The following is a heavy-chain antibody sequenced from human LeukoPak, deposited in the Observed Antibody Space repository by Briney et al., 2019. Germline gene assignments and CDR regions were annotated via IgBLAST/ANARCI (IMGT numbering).Heavy chain of an antibody. V-gene: IGHV4-59*01. CDR2: VFYSGGT. Sequence: SETLSLTCTVSGVSISPYYWSWIRQPPGKGLEWIGYVFYSGGTNYNPSLKSRVTISVDTSKSQFSLKLSSVTAADTAVYYCARGSGPLYYWGRGTLVTVSS. D-gene: IGHD2/OR15-2a*01. CDR1: GVSISPYY. J-gene: IGHJ4*02. CDR3: ARGSGPLYY.